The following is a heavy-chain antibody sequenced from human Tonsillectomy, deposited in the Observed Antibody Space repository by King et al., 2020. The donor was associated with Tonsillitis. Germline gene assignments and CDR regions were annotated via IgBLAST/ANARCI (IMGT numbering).Heavy chain of an antibody. CDR1: GFTFSSYS. J-gene: IGHJ4*02. CDR2: ISSSSSYI. Sequence: VQLVESGGGLVKPGGSLRLSCAASGFTFSSYSMNWVRQAPGKGLEWVSSISSSSSYIYYADSVKGRFTISRDNAKNSLYLQMNSLRAEDTAVYYCARGGYYGDFPGDIDGDYWGQGTLVTVSS. CDR3: ARGGYYGDFPGDIDGDY. V-gene: IGHV3-21*01. D-gene: IGHD4-17*01.